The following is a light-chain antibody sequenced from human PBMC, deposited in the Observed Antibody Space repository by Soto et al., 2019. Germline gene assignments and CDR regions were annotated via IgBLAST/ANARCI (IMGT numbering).Light chain of an antibody. J-gene: IGLJ1*01. CDR3: AAWDDSLNGYV. CDR2: YDD. CDR1: SSNIGNNA. Sequence: QSVLTQPPSVSEAPRQRVTISCSGSSSNIGNNAVNWYQQLPGKAPKLLIYYDDLLPSGVSDRFSGSKSGTSASLAISGLQSEHEADYYCAAWDDSLNGYVFGTGTKLTVL. V-gene: IGLV1-36*01.